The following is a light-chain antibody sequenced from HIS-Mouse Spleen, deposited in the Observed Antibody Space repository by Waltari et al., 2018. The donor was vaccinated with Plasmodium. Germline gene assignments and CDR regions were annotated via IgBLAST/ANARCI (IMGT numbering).Light chain of an antibody. CDR3: CSYAGSYTYV. CDR2: DVS. Sequence: QSALTQPRSVSGSPGQSVTISCHGTSSDVGGYHYVSWYQQHPGKPPKLKIYDVSKRPSGVPDRFSGSKSGNTASLTISGLQAEDEADYYCCSYAGSYTYVFGTGTKVTVL. CDR1: SSDVGGYHY. J-gene: IGLJ1*01. V-gene: IGLV2-11*01.